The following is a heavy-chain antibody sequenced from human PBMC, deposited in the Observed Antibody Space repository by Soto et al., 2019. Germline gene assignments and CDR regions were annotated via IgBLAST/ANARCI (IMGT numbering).Heavy chain of an antibody. CDR3: AREQDIGVPGYYGVDV. Sequence: QGLLVETGGGVVQPGRALRLSCAASAFTFNGFVMHWVRQAPGRGLEWVTLISHDGNDKYYADSVEGRFTISRDNSKNTLYLQMNSLSADDTAIYYCAREQDIGVPGYYGVDVWGQGTTVIVSS. CDR2: ISHDGNDK. V-gene: IGHV3-30-3*01. J-gene: IGHJ6*02. CDR1: AFTFNGFV.